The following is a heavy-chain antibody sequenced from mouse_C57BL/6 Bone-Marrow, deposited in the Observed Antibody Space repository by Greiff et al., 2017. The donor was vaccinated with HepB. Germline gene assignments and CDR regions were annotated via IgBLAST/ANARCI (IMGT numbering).Heavy chain of an antibody. V-gene: IGHV1-80*01. J-gene: IGHJ1*03. D-gene: IGHD4-1*01. CDR2: IYPGDGDT. CDR1: GYAFSSYW. CDR3: ARGGNWDWYFDV. Sequence: VKLVESGAELVKPGASVKISCKASGYAFSSYWMNWVKQRPGKGLEWIGQIYPGDGDTNYNGKFKGKATLTADKSSSTAYMQLSSLTSEDSAVYFCARGGNWDWYFDVWGTGTTVTVSS.